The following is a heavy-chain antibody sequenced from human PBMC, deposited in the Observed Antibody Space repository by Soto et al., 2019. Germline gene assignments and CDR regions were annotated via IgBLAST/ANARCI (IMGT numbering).Heavy chain of an antibody. CDR3: ARRFAGAVAGHFDH. J-gene: IGHJ4*02. Sequence: SETLSLTCTVSAGSVSSDSYYWSWIRQPPGKGLEWIGHIHYSGSTNYNPSLKSRVTISVDTSKNQFSLKLSSVTAADTAVYCCARRFAGAVAGHFDHWGQRALVTGFS. D-gene: IGHD6-19*01. CDR1: AGSVSSDSYY. V-gene: IGHV4-61*01. CDR2: IHYSGST.